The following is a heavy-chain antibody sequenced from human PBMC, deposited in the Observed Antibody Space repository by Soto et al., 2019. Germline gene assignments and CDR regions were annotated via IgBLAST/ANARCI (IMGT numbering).Heavy chain of an antibody. J-gene: IGHJ4*02. V-gene: IGHV3-23*01. D-gene: IGHD6-6*01. Sequence: GGSLRLSCAASGFTFSSYAMSWVRQAPGKGLEWVSAISGSGGSTYYADSVKARFTIARDNSKNTLNQQMNSPRAEDTAVYYCAKRGAGGSSSGYFDYWGQGALVTVFS. CDR2: ISGSGGST. CDR1: GFTFSSYA. CDR3: AKRGAGGSSSGYFDY.